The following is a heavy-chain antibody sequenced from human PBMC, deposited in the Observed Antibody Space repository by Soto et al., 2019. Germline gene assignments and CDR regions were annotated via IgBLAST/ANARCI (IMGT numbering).Heavy chain of an antibody. CDR1: GGTFSSYA. CDR3: ARDDSSSSSSWAGDYYYYGMDV. CDR2: IIPIFGTA. Sequence: SVKVSCKASGGTFSSYAISWVRQAPGQGLEWMGGIIPIFGTANYAQKFQGRVTITADKSTSTAYMELSSLRSEDTAVYYCARDDSSSSSSWAGDYYYYGMDVWGQGTTVTVSS. D-gene: IGHD6-6*01. V-gene: IGHV1-69*06. J-gene: IGHJ6*02.